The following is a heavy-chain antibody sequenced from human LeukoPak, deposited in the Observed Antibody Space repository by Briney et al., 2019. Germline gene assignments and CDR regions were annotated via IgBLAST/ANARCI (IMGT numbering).Heavy chain of an antibody. CDR1: GGTFSSYA. D-gene: IGHD5-18*01. CDR2: IIPIFGTA. Sequence: GSSVKVSCKASGGTFSSYAISWVRQAPGQGLEWMGRIIPIFGTANYAQKFQGRVTITTDESTSTAYMELSSLRSEDTAVYYCARDRPRGYSYGFPDDWGQGTLVTVSS. V-gene: IGHV1-69*05. CDR3: ARDRPRGYSYGFPDD. J-gene: IGHJ4*02.